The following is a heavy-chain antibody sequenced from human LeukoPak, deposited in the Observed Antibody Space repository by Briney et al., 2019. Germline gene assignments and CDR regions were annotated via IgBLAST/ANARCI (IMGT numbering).Heavy chain of an antibody. Sequence: SETLSLTCSVSGGSISSHYWTWMRQPQGKGLDWIGYISYSGITNYNPSLKSQVSISVDTSMKQLSLKVNSVTTADTAVYYCARFAVAGDYDHFYFYMDVWGKGTTVTVSS. V-gene: IGHV4-59*11. D-gene: IGHD6-19*01. CDR3: ARFAVAGDYDHFYFYMDV. CDR2: ISYSGIT. J-gene: IGHJ6*03. CDR1: GGSISSHY.